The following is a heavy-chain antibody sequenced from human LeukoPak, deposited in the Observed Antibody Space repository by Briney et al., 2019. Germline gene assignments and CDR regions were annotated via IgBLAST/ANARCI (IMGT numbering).Heavy chain of an antibody. CDR1: GYTLTELS. J-gene: IGHJ4*02. V-gene: IGHV1-24*01. D-gene: IGHD3-3*01. CDR2: FDPEDGET. Sequence: ASVKVSCKVSGYTLTELSMHWVRQAPGKGLEWMGGFDPEDGETIYAQKFQGRVTMTEDTSTDTAYMELSSLRSEDTAVYYCATNRRIRFLEWLLSLDYWGQGTLVTVS. CDR3: ATNRRIRFLEWLLSLDY.